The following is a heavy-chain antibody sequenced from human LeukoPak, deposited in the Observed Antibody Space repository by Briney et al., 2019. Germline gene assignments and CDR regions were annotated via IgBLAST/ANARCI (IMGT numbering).Heavy chain of an antibody. Sequence: ASVKVSCKASGYTFTSYYMHWVRRAPGQGLEWMGIINPSGGSTSYAQKFQGRVTMTRDTSTSTVYMELSSLRSEDTAVYYCARETRFLEWLYNWFDPWGQGTLVTVSS. CDR2: INPSGGST. CDR3: ARETRFLEWLYNWFDP. CDR1: GYTFTSYY. V-gene: IGHV1-46*01. J-gene: IGHJ5*02. D-gene: IGHD3-3*01.